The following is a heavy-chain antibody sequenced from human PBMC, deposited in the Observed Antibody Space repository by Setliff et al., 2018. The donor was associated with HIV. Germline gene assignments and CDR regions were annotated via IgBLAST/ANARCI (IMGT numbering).Heavy chain of an antibody. CDR2: IYHTGST. Sequence: PSETLSLTCTVSGGSISSSFHYWGWIRQPPGKGLEWIGQIYHTGSTNYNPSLRSRVTISVDKSKNQFSLKLTSVTAADTAVYYCARTIDSTNWSGAFDYWGQGTLVTVSS. J-gene: IGHJ4*02. CDR3: ARTIDSTNWSGAFDY. CDR1: GGSISSSFHY. D-gene: IGHD6-13*01. V-gene: IGHV4-39*07.